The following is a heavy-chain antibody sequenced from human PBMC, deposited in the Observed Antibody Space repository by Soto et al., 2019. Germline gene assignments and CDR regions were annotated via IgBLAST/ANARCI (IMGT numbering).Heavy chain of an antibody. CDR1: GGSFSVYY. CDR3: ARYTADDYVFDY. D-gene: IGHD5-12*01. CDR2: INRGGST. J-gene: IGHJ4*02. V-gene: IGHV4-34*01. Sequence: PSETLSLTCAVYGGSFSVYYWTWIRQSPGKGLEWIGEINRGGSTKYNPSLKSRVTISVDTSKNQFSLKLSSVTAADTAVYYGARYTADDYVFDYWGQGALVNVSS.